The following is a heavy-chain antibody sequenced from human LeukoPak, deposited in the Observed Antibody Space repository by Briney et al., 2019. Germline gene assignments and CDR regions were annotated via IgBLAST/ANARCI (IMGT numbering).Heavy chain of an antibody. CDR3: ASVAAAHMSYFDY. D-gene: IGHD2-2*01. Sequence: SVKVSCKASGGTFSSYAMSWVRQAPGQGLEWMGRIIPILGIANYAQKFQGRVTITADKSTSTAYMELSSLGSEDTAVYYCASVAAAHMSYFDYWGQGTLVTVSS. CDR1: GGTFSSYA. CDR2: IIPILGIA. J-gene: IGHJ4*02. V-gene: IGHV1-69*04.